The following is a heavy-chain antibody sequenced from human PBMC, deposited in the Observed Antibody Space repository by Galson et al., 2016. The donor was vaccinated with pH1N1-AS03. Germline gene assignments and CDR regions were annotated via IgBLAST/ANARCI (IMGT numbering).Heavy chain of an antibody. CDR3: VRSLAAAGNY. J-gene: IGHJ4*02. CDR2: ISYDGSGK. D-gene: IGHD6-13*01. Sequence: LRLSCAASGFSFGDFALHWVRQAPGKGLEWVAFISYDGSGKYYADSVQGRVTISRDNSKNTVHLELNSLRGADTAVYYCVRSLAAAGNYWGQGTLVIVSS. V-gene: IGHV3-30*04. CDR1: GFSFGDFA.